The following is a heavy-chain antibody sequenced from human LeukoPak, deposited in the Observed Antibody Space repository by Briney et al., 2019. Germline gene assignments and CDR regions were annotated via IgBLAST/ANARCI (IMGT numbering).Heavy chain of an antibody. V-gene: IGHV3-11*01. CDR3: ARDSWSGDPFDY. Sequence: GGSLRLSCAASGFTFSHYYMRWIRQAPGKGLEVVSYIRCSCSSIYYADSVKGRFHISSDNAKIPLYLQMNSLRAEDTAVYYCARDSWSGDPFDYWGQGTLVTVSS. D-gene: IGHD4-17*01. CDR2: IRCSCSSI. CDR1: GFTFSHYY. J-gene: IGHJ4*02.